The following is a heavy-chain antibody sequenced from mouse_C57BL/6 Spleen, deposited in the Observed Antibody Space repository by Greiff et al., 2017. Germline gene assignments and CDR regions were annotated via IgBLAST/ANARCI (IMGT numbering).Heavy chain of an antibody. Sequence: QVQLQQSGAELVKPGASVKISCKASGYAFSSYWMNWVKQRPGKGLEWIGQIYPGDGDTNYNGKFKGKATLTADKSSSTAYMQLSSLTSEDSAVYFCARTLYYDGSSVGYWGQGTTLTVSS. J-gene: IGHJ2*01. CDR2: IYPGDGDT. V-gene: IGHV1-80*01. CDR3: ARTLYYDGSSVGY. D-gene: IGHD1-1*01. CDR1: GYAFSSYW.